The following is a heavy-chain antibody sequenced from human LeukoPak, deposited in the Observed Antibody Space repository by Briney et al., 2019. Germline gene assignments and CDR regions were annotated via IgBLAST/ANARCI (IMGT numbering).Heavy chain of an antibody. CDR1: GGSISSYY. CDR3: ARVVVVAATGRDYYYYGMDV. Sequence: SETLSLTCTVSGGSISSYYWSWIRQPPGKGLEWIGYIYYSGSTNYNPSLKSRVTISVDTSKNQCSLKLSSVTAADTAVYYCARVVVVAATGRDYYYYGMDVWGQGTTVTVSS. J-gene: IGHJ6*02. V-gene: IGHV4-59*01. D-gene: IGHD2-15*01. CDR2: IYYSGST.